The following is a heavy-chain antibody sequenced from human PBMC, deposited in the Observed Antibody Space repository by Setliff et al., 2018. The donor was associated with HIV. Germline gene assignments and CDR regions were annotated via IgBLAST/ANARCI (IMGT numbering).Heavy chain of an antibody. CDR2: VYYNGVT. CDR3: ARHWGSGWYMAMDV. V-gene: IGHV4-39*01. Sequence: SETLSLTCSVSGGSVRSNNYFWSWVRQPPGKGLQYIGTVYYNGVTYFNPSLKSRLTISVDTSKNQFSLKLSSLTAADTAVYYCARHWGSGWYMAMDVWGKGTTVTVS. CDR1: GGSVRSNNYF. D-gene: IGHD6-19*01. J-gene: IGHJ6*03.